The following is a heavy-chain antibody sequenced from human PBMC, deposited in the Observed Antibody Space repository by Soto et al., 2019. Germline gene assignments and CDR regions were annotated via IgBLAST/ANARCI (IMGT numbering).Heavy chain of an antibody. V-gene: IGHV3-30-3*01. CDR3: AGDQKAGFCSGGSCYFYYGMDV. J-gene: IGHJ6*02. CDR1: EFTFSSYP. CDR2: ISYDGNNK. Sequence: QVQLVESGGGVVQPGRSLRLSCAASEFTFSSYPMHWVRQAPGKGLEWVAVISYDGNNKYYADSVKSRFTISRDNSKNTLYLQMNSLTTEDTAVYYCAGDQKAGFCSGGSCYFYYGMDVWGQGTTVTVSS. D-gene: IGHD2-15*01.